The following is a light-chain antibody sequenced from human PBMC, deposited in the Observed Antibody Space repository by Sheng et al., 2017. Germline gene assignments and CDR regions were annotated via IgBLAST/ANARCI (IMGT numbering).Light chain of an antibody. CDR2: GAS. V-gene: IGKV3-15*01. CDR1: QSVSSN. Sequence: EIVMTQSPATLSVSPGERATLSCRASQSVSSNLAWYQQKPGQAPXLLIYGASTRATGIPARFXGSGSGTEFTLTISSLQSEDFAVYYCQQYNNWPFTFGPGTKVDIK. CDR3: QQYNNWPFT. J-gene: IGKJ3*01.